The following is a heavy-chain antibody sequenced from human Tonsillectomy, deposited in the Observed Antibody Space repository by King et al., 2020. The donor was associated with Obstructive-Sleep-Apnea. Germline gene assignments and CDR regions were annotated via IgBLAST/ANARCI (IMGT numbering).Heavy chain of an antibody. CDR3: ARDVHYGDYSKEGWFDP. Sequence: VQLVESGGGVVQPGRSLRLSCAASGIIFSSYAMHWVRQAPGKGLEWVAVISKDGSDKYYADSVKGRFTISRDNSKNTLYLQMNSLRPEETAVYYWARDVHYGDYSKEGWFDPWGQGTLVTVSS. J-gene: IGHJ5*02. D-gene: IGHD4-17*01. CDR1: GIIFSSYA. CDR2: ISKDGSDK. V-gene: IGHV3-30*04.